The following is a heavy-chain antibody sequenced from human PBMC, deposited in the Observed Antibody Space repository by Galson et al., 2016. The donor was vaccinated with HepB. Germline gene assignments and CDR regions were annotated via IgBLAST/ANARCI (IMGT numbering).Heavy chain of an antibody. V-gene: IGHV3-74*01. D-gene: IGHD2-8*01. CDR1: GFIFSNFW. Sequence: SLRLSCAVSGFIFSNFWMHWVRQAPGKGLVWVARIDIDGSGIRYAESVKGRFTISRDNAKNTLYLQMDSLRVDDTAVYYCLRDWRNGAYDRWGQGTLVTVAS. CDR3: LRDWRNGAYDR. CDR2: IDIDGSGI. J-gene: IGHJ5*02.